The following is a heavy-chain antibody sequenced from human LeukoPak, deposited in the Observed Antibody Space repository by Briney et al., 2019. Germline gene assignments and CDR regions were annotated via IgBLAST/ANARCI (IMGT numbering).Heavy chain of an antibody. CDR1: GGSFTGYS. V-gene: IGHV4-34*01. CDR2: INHSGST. Sequence: SETLSLTCAVYGGSFTGYSWSWIRQPPGKGLEWIGEINHSGSTNYNPSLKSRVTISIDTSKNQFSLKLSSVTAADTAVYFCARGHRSGEYCSGGSCFSSVSGLDVWGKGTRSPSPQ. D-gene: IGHD2-15*01. J-gene: IGHJ6*04. CDR3: ARGHRSGEYCSGGSCFSSVSGLDV.